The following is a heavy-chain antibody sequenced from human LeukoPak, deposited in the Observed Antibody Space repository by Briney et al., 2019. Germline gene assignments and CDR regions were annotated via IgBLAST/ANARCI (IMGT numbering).Heavy chain of an antibody. CDR1: GGSISSSSYY. Sequence: SGTLSLTCAVSGGSISSSSYYWGWLRQPPGTGLEWIGSIYYSGSTYYNPYLKSRVTISVDTSKNQFSLKLSSVTAADTAVYYCARVPYYYDSSGYQASDYWGQGTLVTVSS. CDR2: IYYSGST. V-gene: IGHV4-39*07. D-gene: IGHD3-22*01. J-gene: IGHJ4*02. CDR3: ARVPYYYDSSGYQASDY.